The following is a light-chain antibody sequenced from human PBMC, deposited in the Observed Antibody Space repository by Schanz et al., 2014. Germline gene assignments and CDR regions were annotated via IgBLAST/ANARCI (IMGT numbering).Light chain of an antibody. CDR3: QQYGTSPWT. J-gene: IGKJ1*01. V-gene: IGKV3-11*01. CDR1: QSVGSY. CDR2: DAS. Sequence: IVMTQSPATLSVSPGERVTLSCRASQSVGSYLAWYQQKPGQAPRLLIYDASNRATGIPARFSGSGSGADFTLTISSLEPEDFAVYYCQQYGTSPWTFGQGTKVEIK.